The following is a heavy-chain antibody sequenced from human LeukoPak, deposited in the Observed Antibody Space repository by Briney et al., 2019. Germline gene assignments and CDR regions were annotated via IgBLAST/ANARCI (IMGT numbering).Heavy chain of an antibody. CDR3: ARGGGIFGVLTTAHYYGIDV. D-gene: IGHD3-3*01. CDR1: GGTFTNSA. Sequence: ASVKVSCKASGGTFTNSAISRVRQAPGQGLEWMGGINPIFRTANYAQQFQDRVTIIADESTSTAYMELSLLKFEDTAVYYCARGGGIFGVLTTAHYYGIDVWGQGTTVTVSS. V-gene: IGHV1-69*13. J-gene: IGHJ6*02. CDR2: INPIFRTA.